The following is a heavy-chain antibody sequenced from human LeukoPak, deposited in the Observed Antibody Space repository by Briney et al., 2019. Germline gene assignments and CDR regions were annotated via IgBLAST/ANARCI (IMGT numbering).Heavy chain of an antibody. CDR1: GYIFAGYY. CDR3: AREDNWNDAGMDV. J-gene: IGHJ6*02. D-gene: IGHD1-20*01. V-gene: IGHV1-2*02. CDR2: INPNSGGT. Sequence: GASVKVSCKASGYIFAGYYIHWVRQAPGQGLEWMGWINPNSGGTNYAHKFQGRVSMTRDTSISTVHMEMRRLRSDDTAVYYCAREDNWNDAGMDVWGQGTTVTVSS.